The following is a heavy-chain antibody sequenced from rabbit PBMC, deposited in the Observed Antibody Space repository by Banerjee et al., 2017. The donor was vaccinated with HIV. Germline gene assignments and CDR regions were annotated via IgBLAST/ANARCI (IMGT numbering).Heavy chain of an antibody. CDR1: GFSFSNGYW. Sequence: QSLEESGGDLVKPGASLTLTCKASGFSFSNGYWICWVRQAPGKGLEWIACIEPGSGGSLWYASWVNGRFTISKTSSTVDLKMTSLTAADTATYFCARDINNKLWGPGTLVTVS. J-gene: IGHJ4*01. V-gene: IGHV1S40*01. CDR3: ARDINNKL. CDR2: IEPGSGGSL.